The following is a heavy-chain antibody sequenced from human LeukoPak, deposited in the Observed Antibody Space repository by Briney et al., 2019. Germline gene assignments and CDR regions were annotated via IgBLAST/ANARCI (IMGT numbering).Heavy chain of an antibody. CDR2: IYTSGST. D-gene: IGHD2-15*01. CDR3: ARVRVNCSGGSCYPSGAFDI. V-gene: IGHV4-4*07. Sequence: SETLSLTCAASGVSFSGYYWSWIRQPAGKGLEWIGRIYTSGSTNYNPSLMSRVTMSVGTSKNQMSLLLSSVTAAGTAVYYCARVRVNCSGGSCYPSGAFDIWGQGTMVTVSS. CDR1: GVSFSGYY. J-gene: IGHJ3*02.